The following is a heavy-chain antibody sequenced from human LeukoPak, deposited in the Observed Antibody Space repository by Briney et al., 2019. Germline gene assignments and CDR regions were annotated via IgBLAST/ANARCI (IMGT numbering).Heavy chain of an antibody. D-gene: IGHD2-21*02. Sequence: GASVKVSCKASGYTFTGYYMHWVRQAPGQGLEWMGWINPNSGGTNYAQKFQGRVTMTRDTSISTAYMDLSRLRSDDTAVYYCARLAHCGGDCYPGSLGAFDIWGQGTVVTVSS. J-gene: IGHJ3*02. V-gene: IGHV1-2*02. CDR3: ARLAHCGGDCYPGSLGAFDI. CDR2: INPNSGGT. CDR1: GYTFTGYY.